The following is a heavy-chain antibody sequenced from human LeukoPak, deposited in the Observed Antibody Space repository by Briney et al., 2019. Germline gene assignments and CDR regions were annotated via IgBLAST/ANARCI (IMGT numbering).Heavy chain of an antibody. D-gene: IGHD2-2*01. CDR1: GFTFSSYA. Sequence: PGGSLRLSCAASGFTFSSYAMHWVRQAPGKGLEYVSAISSNGGSTYYANSVKGRFTISRDNSKNTLYLQMGSLRAEDMAVYYCASSTSCCGFDPWGQGTLVTVSS. J-gene: IGHJ5*02. CDR2: ISSNGGST. CDR3: ASSTSCCGFDP. V-gene: IGHV3-64*01.